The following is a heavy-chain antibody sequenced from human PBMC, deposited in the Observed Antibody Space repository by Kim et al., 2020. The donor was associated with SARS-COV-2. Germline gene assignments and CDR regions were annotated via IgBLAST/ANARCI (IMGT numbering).Heavy chain of an antibody. CDR1: GFTFSSYS. V-gene: IGHV3-21*01. J-gene: IGHJ6*03. CDR2: ISSSSSYI. D-gene: IGHD3-10*01. Sequence: GGSLRLSCAASGFTFSSYSMNWVRQAPGKGLEWVSSISSSSSYIYYADSVKGRFTISRDNTKNSLYLQMNSLRAEDTAVYYCARERSYMVRGVINYYYYMDVWGKGTTVTVSS. CDR3: ARERSYMVRGVINYYYYMDV.